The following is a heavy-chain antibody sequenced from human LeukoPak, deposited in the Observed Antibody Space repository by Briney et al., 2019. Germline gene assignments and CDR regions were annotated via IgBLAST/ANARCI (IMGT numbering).Heavy chain of an antibody. CDR3: VKDVGTCMGAPYDC. D-gene: IGHD5-18*01. J-gene: IGHJ4*02. CDR2: ISGRGDST. CDR1: GFAFRTYA. Sequence: AGGSLTLSCAASGFAFRTYAMTWVRQAPARGLEWVAAISGRGDSTYYADSAEGRFTISRDNPKNTLYLQMNSLRAEDTAVYYCVKDVGTCMGAPYDCWGQGALVTVSS. V-gene: IGHV3-23*01.